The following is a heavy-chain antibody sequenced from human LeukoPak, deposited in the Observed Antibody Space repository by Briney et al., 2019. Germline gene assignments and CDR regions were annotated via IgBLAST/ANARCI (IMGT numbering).Heavy chain of an antibody. CDR2: IYHSAIT. CDR1: GYSISSGFY. CDR3: ARAVGYFDWLPLFDY. D-gene: IGHD3-9*01. Sequence: SETLSLTCTVSGYSISSGFYWGWIRQPPGQGLVWIGNIYHSAITYYNPSLKSRVTISVATSKNQFSLKLGSVTAADTAVYYCARAVGYFDWLPLFDYWGQGTLVTVSA. V-gene: IGHV4-38-2*02. J-gene: IGHJ4*02.